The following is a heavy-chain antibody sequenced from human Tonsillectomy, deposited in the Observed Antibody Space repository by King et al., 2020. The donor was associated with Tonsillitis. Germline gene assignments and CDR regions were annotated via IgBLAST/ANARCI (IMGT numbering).Heavy chain of an antibody. Sequence: VQLVQSGAEVKKPGASVNLSCKASGYTFTNYAIHWVRQAPGQRLEWMGWINAANDKTEYSQKFQGRVTITRDTSASTAYMELSSLRSEDTAVYYCARGAQWLHGYWGQGTLVAVSS. D-gene: IGHD6-19*01. J-gene: IGHJ4*02. V-gene: IGHV1-3*01. CDR1: GYTFTNYA. CDR2: INAANDKT. CDR3: ARGAQWLHGY.